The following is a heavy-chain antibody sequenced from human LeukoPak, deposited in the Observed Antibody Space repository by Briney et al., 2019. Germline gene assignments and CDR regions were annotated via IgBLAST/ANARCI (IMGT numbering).Heavy chain of an antibody. CDR3: ARRLTQYDCFDP. V-gene: IGHV6-1*01. Sequence: SQTLSLTCAISGDSVSSNSVTWDWIRQSPSRGLEWLGRAYYRSTWYNDYAVSVRGRITVNPDTSKNQFSLHLNSVTPEDTAVYYCARRLTQYDCFDPWGQGILVTVSS. CDR1: GDSVSSNSVT. D-gene: IGHD2-2*01. CDR2: AYYRSTWYN. J-gene: IGHJ5*02.